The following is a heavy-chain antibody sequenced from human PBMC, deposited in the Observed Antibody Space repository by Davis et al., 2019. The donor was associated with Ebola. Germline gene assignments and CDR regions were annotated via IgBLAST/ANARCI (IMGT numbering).Heavy chain of an antibody. CDR1: GFTFSSYA. CDR3: ARELTAIDY. Sequence: GESLKIFCAASGFTFSSYAMHWVRQAPGKGLEWVAVISYDGSNKYYADSVKGRFTISRDNSKNTLYLQMNSLRAEDMAVYCCARELTAIDYWGQGTLVTVSS. CDR2: ISYDGSNK. D-gene: IGHD3-9*01. V-gene: IGHV3-30-3*01. J-gene: IGHJ4*02.